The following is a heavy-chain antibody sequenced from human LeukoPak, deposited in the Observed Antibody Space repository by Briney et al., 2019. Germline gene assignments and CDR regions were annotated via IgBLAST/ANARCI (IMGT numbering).Heavy chain of an antibody. D-gene: IGHD3-16*01. V-gene: IGHV1-18*04. CDR1: GYTFTGYY. CDR2: ISAYNGNT. CDR3: AISAGELWSFDY. Sequence: ASVKVSCKTSGYTFTGYYIHWVRQAPGQGLEWMGWISAYNGNTNYAQKLQGRVTMTTDTSTSTAYMELRSLRSDDTAVYYCAISAGELWSFDYWGQGTLVTVSS. J-gene: IGHJ4*02.